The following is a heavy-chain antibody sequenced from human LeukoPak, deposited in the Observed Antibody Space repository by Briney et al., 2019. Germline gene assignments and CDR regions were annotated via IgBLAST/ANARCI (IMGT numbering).Heavy chain of an antibody. Sequence: PSETPSLTCTVSGGAISSYHWSWIRQPAGKGLEWIGRIYTSGSTNYSPSLKSRVTMSVDTSKNQFSLKLSSVTAADTAVYYCARVGDYALKDWGQGTLVTVAS. V-gene: IGHV4-4*07. J-gene: IGHJ4*02. CDR2: IYTSGST. D-gene: IGHD3-16*01. CDR1: GGAISSYH. CDR3: ARVGDYALKD.